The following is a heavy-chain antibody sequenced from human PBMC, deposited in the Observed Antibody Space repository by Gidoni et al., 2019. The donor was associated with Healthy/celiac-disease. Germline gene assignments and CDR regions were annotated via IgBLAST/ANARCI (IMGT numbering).Heavy chain of an antibody. CDR3: ARGGLSYYGSGSYRFNWFDP. Sequence: QVQLVQSGAEVKKPGASVKVSCKASGYPFTGYHMHWVRQAPGQGLEWMVWIKPNSGGTNYAQKFQGRVTMTRDTSISTAYMELSRLRSDDTAVYYCARGGLSYYGSGSYRFNWFDPWGQGTLVTVSS. D-gene: IGHD3-10*01. J-gene: IGHJ5*02. V-gene: IGHV1-2*02. CDR1: GYPFTGYH. CDR2: IKPNSGGT.